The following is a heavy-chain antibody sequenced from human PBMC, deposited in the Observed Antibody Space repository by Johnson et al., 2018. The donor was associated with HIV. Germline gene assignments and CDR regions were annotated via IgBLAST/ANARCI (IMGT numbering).Heavy chain of an antibody. J-gene: IGHJ3*02. CDR3: ASVGSSGLFSAFDI. V-gene: IGHV3-66*01. Sequence: VQLVESGGGLVRPGGSLRLSCAPSTFSVSSNSMTWVRQAPGKGLEWISVIYSGGDTYYADSVRGRFTISRDNSKNTLYLQMNSLRAEDTSVYYCASVGSSGLFSAFDILGQGTMVTVSS. CDR1: TFSVSSNS. D-gene: IGHD6-19*01. CDR2: IYSGGDT.